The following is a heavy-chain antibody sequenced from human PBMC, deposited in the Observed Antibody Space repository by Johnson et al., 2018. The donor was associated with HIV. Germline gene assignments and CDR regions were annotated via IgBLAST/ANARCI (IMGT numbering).Heavy chain of an antibody. D-gene: IGHD6-13*01. CDR1: EFTFSSYA. CDR2: IKSKTDGGTT. CDR3: TTKPYSSSWYGAFDI. Sequence: EMQLVESGGGLVQPGGSLRLSCAASEFTFSSYAMSWVRQAPGKGLEWVGRIKSKTDGGTTDYAAPVKGRFTISRDDSKNTLYLQMNSLKTEDTAVYYCTTKPYSSSWYGAFDIWGQGTMVTVSS. V-gene: IGHV3-15*01. J-gene: IGHJ3*02.